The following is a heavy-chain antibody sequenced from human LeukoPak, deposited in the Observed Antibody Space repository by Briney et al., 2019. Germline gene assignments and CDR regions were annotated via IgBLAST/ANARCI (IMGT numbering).Heavy chain of an antibody. Sequence: GASVKVSCKASGYTLTNFDINWVRQATGQGLEWMGWMNPNSGNTGYAQKFQGRVTITRNTSISTAYMELSSLRSEDTAVYYCARGPEPLDYWGQGTLVTVSS. CDR1: GYTLTNFD. CDR3: ARGPEPLDY. V-gene: IGHV1-8*01. D-gene: IGHD1-14*01. J-gene: IGHJ4*02. CDR2: MNPNSGNT.